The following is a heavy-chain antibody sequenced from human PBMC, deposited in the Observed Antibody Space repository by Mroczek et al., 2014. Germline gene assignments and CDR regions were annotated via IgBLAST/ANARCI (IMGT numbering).Heavy chain of an antibody. J-gene: IGHJ6*03. Sequence: SGAEVKKPGSSVKVSCKASGGTFSSYAISWVRQAPGQGLEWMGGIIPIFGTANYAQKFQGRVTITADESTSTAYMELSSLRSEDTAVYYCAGTFLPGSYYYYYMDVWGKGTTVTVSS. CDR3: AGTFLPGSYYYYYMDV. D-gene: IGHD3-3*01. CDR2: IIPIFGTA. CDR1: GGTFSSYA. V-gene: IGHV1-69*01.